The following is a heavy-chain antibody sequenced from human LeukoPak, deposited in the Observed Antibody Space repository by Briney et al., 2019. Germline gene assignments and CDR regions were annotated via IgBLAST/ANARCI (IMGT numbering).Heavy chain of an antibody. D-gene: IGHD4-11*01. V-gene: IGHV3-21*01. Sequence: PGGSLRLSCAASGFTFSTYNMNWVRQAPGKGLEWVSSISSSSSYIYYADSVKGRFTISRDNAKNSLYLQMNSLRAEDTAVYYCARDYSTLGMDVWGQGTTVTVSS. CDR2: ISSSSSYI. J-gene: IGHJ6*02. CDR3: ARDYSTLGMDV. CDR1: GFTFSTYN.